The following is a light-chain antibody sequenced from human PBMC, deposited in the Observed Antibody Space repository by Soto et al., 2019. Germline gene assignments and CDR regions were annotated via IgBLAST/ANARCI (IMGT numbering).Light chain of an antibody. J-gene: IGLJ1*01. CDR1: SSDVGNYNR. CDR2: EVS. CDR3: SSYTSSSTYV. Sequence: QSALTQPPSVSGSPGQSVTISCTGTSSDVGNYNRVSWYQQPPGTAPKVIIYEVSNRTSGVTDRFSGSKSGNTASLTISGLQAEDEADYYCSSYTSSSTYVFGTGTKLTVL. V-gene: IGLV2-18*02.